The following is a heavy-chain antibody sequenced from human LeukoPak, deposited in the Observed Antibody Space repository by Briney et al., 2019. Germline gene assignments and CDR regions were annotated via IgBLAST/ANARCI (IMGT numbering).Heavy chain of an antibody. V-gene: IGHV1-18*04. D-gene: IGHD1-1*01. Sequence: ASVKVSCKASGYTFTSYGISWVRQAPRQGLEWMGWISAYNGNTNYAQKLQGRVTMTTDTSTSTAYMELRTLTSDDTAVYYCARDVPGSIGTTARFDPWGQGTLVTVSS. CDR3: ARDVPGSIGTTARFDP. CDR2: ISAYNGNT. CDR1: GYTFTSYG. J-gene: IGHJ5*02.